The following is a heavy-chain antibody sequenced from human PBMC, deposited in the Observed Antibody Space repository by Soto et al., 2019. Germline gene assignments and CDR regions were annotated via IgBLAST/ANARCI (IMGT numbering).Heavy chain of an antibody. J-gene: IGHJ4*02. CDR3: TNNFV. D-gene: IGHD2-15*01. Sequence: DVLVVQSGGGLVQPGGSLKLSCAASGFAFNDSAMHWVRQASGKGLEWVARVRSKSNNYATAYPASVKGRFIVSRDDSMGTTSLQMNSLKPEDTAIYYCTNNFVWGQGVLVTVS. V-gene: IGHV3-73*01. CDR1: GFAFNDSA. CDR2: VRSKSNNYAT.